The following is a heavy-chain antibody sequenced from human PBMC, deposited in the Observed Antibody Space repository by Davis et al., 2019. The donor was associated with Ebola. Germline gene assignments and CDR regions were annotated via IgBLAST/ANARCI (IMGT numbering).Heavy chain of an antibody. Sequence: PGGSLRLSCAASGFTFGSYAMSWVRQARGKGLEWVSALSGGSTTTYYTDSVKGRFTIPRDNSKNTLYLQMNSLRAEDTAVYYCVKGNSNYYLEYWGQGTLVTVSS. CDR3: VKGNSNYYLEY. CDR1: GFTFGSYA. J-gene: IGHJ4*02. V-gene: IGHV3-23*01. CDR2: LSGGSTTT. D-gene: IGHD1-7*01.